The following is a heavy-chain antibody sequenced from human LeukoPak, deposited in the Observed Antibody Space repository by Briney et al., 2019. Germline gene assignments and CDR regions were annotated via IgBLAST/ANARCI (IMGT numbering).Heavy chain of an antibody. J-gene: IGHJ4*02. Sequence: ASVKVSCKASGYTFTGYYMHWVRQAPGQGLEWMGWINPNSGGTNYAQKFQGGVTMTRDTSISTAYMELSRLRSDDTAVYYCARGGVGYCSSTSCFNDYWGQGTLVTVSS. V-gene: IGHV1-2*02. CDR3: ARGGVGYCSSTSCFNDY. CDR1: GYTFTGYY. D-gene: IGHD2-2*01. CDR2: INPNSGGT.